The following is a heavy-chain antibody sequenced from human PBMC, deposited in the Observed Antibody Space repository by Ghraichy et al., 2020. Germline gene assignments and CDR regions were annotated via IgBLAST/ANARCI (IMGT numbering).Heavy chain of an antibody. CDR2: ISAYNGNT. CDR3: ARSNLLMVYAIVGWFDP. Sequence: ASVKVSCKASGYTFTSYGISWVRQAPGQGLEWMGWISAYNGNTNYAQKFQGRVTITADESTSTAYMELSSLRSEDTAVYYCARSNLLMVYAIVGWFDPWGQGTLVTVSS. CDR1: GYTFTSYG. V-gene: IGHV1-18*04. D-gene: IGHD2-8*01. J-gene: IGHJ5*02.